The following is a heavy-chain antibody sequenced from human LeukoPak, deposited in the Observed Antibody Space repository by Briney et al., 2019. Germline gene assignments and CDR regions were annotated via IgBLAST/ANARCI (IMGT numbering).Heavy chain of an antibody. CDR2: IHPSGTT. D-gene: IGHD3-22*01. J-gene: IGHJ6*03. CDR3: ARVAGLYYYYMDV. CDR1: GDSITNYY. V-gene: IGHV4-4*07. Sequence: PSETLSLTCTVSGDSITNYYWNWIRQPAGKGLECIGRIHPSGTTKYNPSLKSRVTMSVDPSKNQFSLKLSSVTAADTAVYYCARVAGLYYYYMDVWGKGTTVTISS.